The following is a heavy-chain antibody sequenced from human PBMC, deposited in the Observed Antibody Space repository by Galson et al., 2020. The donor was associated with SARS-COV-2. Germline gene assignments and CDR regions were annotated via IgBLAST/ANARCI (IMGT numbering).Heavy chain of an antibody. J-gene: IGHJ6*02. V-gene: IGHV4-59*08. Sequence: SETLSLTCTVSGGSISSYYWNWIRQAPGKGLEYIGYVHESGSINYSPSLKSRVTISVDSSKNQFSLKVKSVTAADTAVYYCARRLQYYRGMDVWGQGTTVSVSS. CDR2: VHESGSI. CDR3: ARRLQYYRGMDV. CDR1: GGSISSYY.